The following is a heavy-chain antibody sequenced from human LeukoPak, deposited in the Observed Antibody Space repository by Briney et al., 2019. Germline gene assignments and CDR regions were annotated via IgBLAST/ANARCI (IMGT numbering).Heavy chain of an antibody. CDR3: ARARKYYDFWSGLASV. J-gene: IGHJ4*02. D-gene: IGHD3-3*01. V-gene: IGHV3-21*01. CDR2: ISSSSSYI. Sequence: PGGSLRLSCAASGFTFSSYSMNWVRQAPGKGLEWVSSISSSSSYIYYADSVKGRFTISRDNAKNSLYLQMNSLRAEDTAVYYWARARKYYDFWSGLASVWGQGTLVTVSS. CDR1: GFTFSSYS.